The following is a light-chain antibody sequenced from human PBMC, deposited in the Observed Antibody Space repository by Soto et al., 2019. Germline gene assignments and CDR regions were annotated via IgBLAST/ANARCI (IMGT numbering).Light chain of an antibody. Sequence: EIVMTQSPATLSLSPGERATLSCRASQSVSSSYLSWYQQKPGQAPRLLIYGASTSAAGIPARFSGSGSGTDFTLTSSSLQPDYLAVYYSQQDYNSLTFGGGTKVEIK. CDR2: GAS. J-gene: IGKJ4*01. CDR1: QSVSSSY. CDR3: QQDYNSLT. V-gene: IGKV3D-7*01.